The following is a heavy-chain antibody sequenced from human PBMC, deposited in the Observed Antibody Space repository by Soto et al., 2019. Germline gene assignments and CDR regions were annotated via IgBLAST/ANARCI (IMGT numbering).Heavy chain of an antibody. V-gene: IGHV4-39*01. CDR2: IYYSGST. CDR1: GGSISSSSYY. Sequence: QLQLQESGPGLVKPSETLSLTCTVSGGSISSSSYYWGWIRQPPGKGLEWIGSIYYSGSTYYNPSLKSRVTISVDTSKNQFSLKLSSVTAADTAVYYCARQYGFVVTTVTMSWFDPWGQGTLVTVSS. J-gene: IGHJ5*02. D-gene: IGHD4-17*01. CDR3: ARQYGFVVTTVTMSWFDP.